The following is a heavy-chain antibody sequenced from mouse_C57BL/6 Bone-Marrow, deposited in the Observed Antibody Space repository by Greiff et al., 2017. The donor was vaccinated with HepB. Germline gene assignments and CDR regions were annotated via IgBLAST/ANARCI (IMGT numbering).Heavy chain of an antibody. CDR1: GYTFTSYW. V-gene: IGHV1-50*01. J-gene: IGHJ2*01. CDR3: ARSGVMITTGYYFDY. CDR2: IDPSDSYT. D-gene: IGHD2-4*01. Sequence: VQLQQPGAELVKPGASVKLSCKASGYTFTSYWMQWVKQRPGQGLEWIGEIDPSDSYTNYNQKFKGKATLTVDTSSSTAYMQLSSLTSEDSAVYYCARSGVMITTGYYFDYWGQGTTLTVSS.